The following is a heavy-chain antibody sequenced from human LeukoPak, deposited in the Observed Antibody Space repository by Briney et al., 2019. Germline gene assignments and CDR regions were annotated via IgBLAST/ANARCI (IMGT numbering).Heavy chain of an antibody. CDR3: ARGRSITMIVAHY. CDR2: ISYGGSNK. D-gene: IGHD3-22*01. CDR1: GFTFSSYA. V-gene: IGHV3-30-3*01. J-gene: IGHJ4*02. Sequence: PGRSLRLSCAASGFTFSSYAMHWVRQAPGKGLEWVAVISYGGSNKYYADSVKGRFTISRDNSKNTLYLQMNSLRAEDTAVYYCARGRSITMIVAHYWGQGTLVTVSS.